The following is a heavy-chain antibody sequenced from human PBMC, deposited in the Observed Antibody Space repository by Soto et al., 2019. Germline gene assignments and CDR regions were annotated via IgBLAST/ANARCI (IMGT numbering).Heavy chain of an antibody. CDR2: ISAYNGNT. Sequence: ASVKVSCKASGYTFTIYGISWVRQAPGQGLEWMGWISAYNGNTNYAQKLQGRVTVTTDTSTSTAYMELRSLRSDDTAVYYCARGRIDSGYDWVDYWGQGTLVTSPQ. D-gene: IGHD5-12*01. CDR1: GYTFTIYG. V-gene: IGHV1-18*01. CDR3: ARGRIDSGYDWVDY. J-gene: IGHJ4*02.